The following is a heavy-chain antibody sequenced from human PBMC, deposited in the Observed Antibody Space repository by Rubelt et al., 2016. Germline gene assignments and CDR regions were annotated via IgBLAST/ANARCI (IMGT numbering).Heavy chain of an antibody. Sequence: DAGQRLEWMGWISAYNGNTNYAQKLQGRVTMTTDTSTSTAYMELRSLRSDDTAVYYCARGVSGYSGYNDYWGQGTLVTVSS. D-gene: IGHD5-12*01. V-gene: IGHV1-18*01. J-gene: IGHJ4*02. CDR3: ARGVSGYSGYNDY. CDR2: ISAYNGNT.